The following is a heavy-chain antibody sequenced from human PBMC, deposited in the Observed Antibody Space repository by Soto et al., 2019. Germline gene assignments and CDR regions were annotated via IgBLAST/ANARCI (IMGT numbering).Heavy chain of an antibody. J-gene: IGHJ5*02. CDR1: GYTFTSYG. D-gene: IGHD2-21*02. V-gene: IGHV1-18*04. CDR3: ARDHVAYCGGDCYSFDP. Sequence: ASVKVSCKASGYTFTSYGISWLRQAPGQGLEWMGWISAYNGNTNYAQKLQGRVTMTTDTSTSTAYMELRSLRSDDTAVYYCARDHVAYCGGDCYSFDPWGQGTLVTVSS. CDR2: ISAYNGNT.